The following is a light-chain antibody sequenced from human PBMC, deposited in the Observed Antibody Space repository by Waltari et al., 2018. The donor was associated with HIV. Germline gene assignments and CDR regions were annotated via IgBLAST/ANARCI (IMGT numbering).Light chain of an antibody. CDR3: QQYFRIPPT. CDR2: WAS. CDR1: RSIPYSSHHTNY. J-gene: IGKJ4*01. Sequence: DIVMTQSPDFLPVYPAARATIYCTSSRSIPYSSHHTNYLAWYQQKPRQPPKLLISWASTRESGVPDRFSGSGSGTDFTLTITRLQAEDVAVYHCQQYFRIPPTFGGGTKVQIK. V-gene: IGKV4-1*01.